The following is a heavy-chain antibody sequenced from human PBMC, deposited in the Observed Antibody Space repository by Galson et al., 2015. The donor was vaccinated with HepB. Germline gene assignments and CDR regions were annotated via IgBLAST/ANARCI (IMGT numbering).Heavy chain of an antibody. CDR1: GGTFSSYA. Sequence: SVKVSCKASGGTFSSYAISWVRQAPGQGLEWMGRIIPILGIANYAQKFQGRVTITADKSTSTAYMELSSLRSEDTAVYYCARGSSGWYYYYGMDVWGQGTTVTVSS. J-gene: IGHJ6*02. CDR2: IIPILGIA. V-gene: IGHV1-69*04. CDR3: ARGSSGWYYYYGMDV. D-gene: IGHD6-19*01.